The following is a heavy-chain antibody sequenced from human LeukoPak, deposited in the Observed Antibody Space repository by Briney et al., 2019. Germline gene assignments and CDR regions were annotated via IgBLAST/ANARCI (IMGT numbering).Heavy chain of an antibody. V-gene: IGHV4-34*01. J-gene: IGHJ4*02. D-gene: IGHD6-6*01. CDR3: ARVRRPIAARLHWFDY. Sequence: SETLSLTCAVYGGSFSGYYWSWIRQPPGKGLEWIGEINHGGSTNYNPSLKSRVTISVDTSKNQFSLKLSSVTAADTAVYYCARVRRPIAARLHWFDYWGQGTLVTVSS. CDR2: INHGGST. CDR1: GGSFSGYY.